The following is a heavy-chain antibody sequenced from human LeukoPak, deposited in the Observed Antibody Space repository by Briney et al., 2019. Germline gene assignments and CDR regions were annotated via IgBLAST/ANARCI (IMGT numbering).Heavy chain of an antibody. CDR1: GFTFSNAW. CDR2: IKSKTDGGTT. Sequence: AGGSLRLSCAASGFTFSNAWMSWVRQAPGKGLEWVGRIKSKTDGGTTDYAAPVKGRFTISRDDSKNTLYLQMNSLKTEDTAVYYCTTDGGAVTSPRPYYYYYGMDVWGQGTTVTVSS. V-gene: IGHV3-15*01. D-gene: IGHD3-16*01. J-gene: IGHJ6*02. CDR3: TTDGGAVTSPRPYYYYYGMDV.